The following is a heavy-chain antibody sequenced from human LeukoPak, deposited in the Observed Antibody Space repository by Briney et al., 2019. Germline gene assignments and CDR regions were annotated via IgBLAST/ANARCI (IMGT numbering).Heavy chain of an antibody. CDR3: ARAGAREGNFDY. J-gene: IGHJ4*02. D-gene: IGHD4/OR15-4a*01. V-gene: IGHV4-59*01. CDR1: GGSIRSYH. Sequence: SETLSLTCTVSGGSIRSYHWSWIRQPPGKGLEWTGYIYYSGSTNYNPSLKSRVTISVDTSKNHFSLKLSSVTAADTAAYYCARAGAREGNFDYWGQGTLVTVSS. CDR2: IYYSGST.